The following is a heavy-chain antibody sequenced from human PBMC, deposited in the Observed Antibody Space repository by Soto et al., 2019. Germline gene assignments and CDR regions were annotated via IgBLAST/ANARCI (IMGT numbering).Heavy chain of an antibody. V-gene: IGHV3-64D*08. J-gene: IGHJ4*02. Sequence: GGSLRLSCSASGFTFSSYAMHWVRQAPGKGLEYVSAISSNGGHTYYADSVKGRFTISRDNSKNTLYLQMSSLRAEDTAVYYCVKDGRYDFWSGYYTAPYYFDYWGQGTLVTVSS. CDR1: GFTFSSYA. CDR2: ISSNGGHT. D-gene: IGHD3-3*01. CDR3: VKDGRYDFWSGYYTAPYYFDY.